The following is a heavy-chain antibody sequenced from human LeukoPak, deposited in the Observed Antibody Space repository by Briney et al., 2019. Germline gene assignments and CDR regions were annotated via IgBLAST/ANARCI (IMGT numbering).Heavy chain of an antibody. Sequence: ASVKVSCKASGYTFTSYDINWVRQATGQGLEWMGWMNPNSGNTGYAQKFQGRVTMTRNTSISTAYMELSSLRSDDTAVFYCARVYYYASGRLDSWGQGTLITVSS. CDR3: ARVYYYASGRLDS. D-gene: IGHD3-10*01. CDR2: MNPNSGNT. V-gene: IGHV1-8*01. CDR1: GYTFTSYD. J-gene: IGHJ4*02.